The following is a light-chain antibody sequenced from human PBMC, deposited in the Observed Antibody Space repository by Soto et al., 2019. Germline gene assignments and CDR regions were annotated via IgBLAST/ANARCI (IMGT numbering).Light chain of an antibody. V-gene: IGLV2-14*01. J-gene: IGLJ1*01. CDR2: EVS. CDR1: SSDVGAYNL. Sequence: QSALTQPASVSGSPGQSITISCTGTSSDVGAYNLVSWYQHHTDKAPKLMISEVSNRPSGVSDRFSGSKSGNTDSLTISGLQAEDEADYYCASLTTTNFVFGTGTKLTVL. CDR3: ASLTTTNFV.